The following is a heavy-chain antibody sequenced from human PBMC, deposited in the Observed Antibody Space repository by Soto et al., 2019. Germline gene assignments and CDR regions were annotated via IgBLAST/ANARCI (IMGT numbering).Heavy chain of an antibody. D-gene: IGHD6-19*01. J-gene: IGHJ4*02. CDR3: ARDGAVAGDSNFDY. CDR1: GYTFTSSA. V-gene: IGHV1-3*01. Sequence: QVQLAQSGAEVKKPGASVKVSCKASGYTFTSSAIHWVRQAPGQVREWMGWSNAGNGNIKHSQKFQHRVTITRDTSASTACMELSSLRFEDTAVYYCARDGAVAGDSNFDYWGQGTLVTVSS. CDR2: SNAGNGNI.